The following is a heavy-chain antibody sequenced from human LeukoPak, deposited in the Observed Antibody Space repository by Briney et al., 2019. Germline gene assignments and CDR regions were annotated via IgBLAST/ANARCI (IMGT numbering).Heavy chain of an antibody. D-gene: IGHD5-12*01. J-gene: IGHJ4*02. CDR2: ISNDGTT. CDR1: GFSFNDCT. V-gene: IGHV3-23*01. Sequence: GGSLRLSCAASGFSFNDCTMNWVRQAPGKGLEWVAVISNDGTTYYIDSVTGRFTISRDNSKNPLFFRIDRLRTGDTAVYFFAKRLINNPFDNWGQGTLVTVSS. CDR3: AKRLINNPFDN.